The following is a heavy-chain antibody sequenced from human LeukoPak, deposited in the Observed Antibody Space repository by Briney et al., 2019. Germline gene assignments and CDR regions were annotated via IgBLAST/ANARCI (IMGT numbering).Heavy chain of an antibody. Sequence: GGSLRLSCAASGFTARSNFMSWVRQPPGKGLEWVSVIYSGGTTYYAVSVKGRFTISRDNSKNTLYLQLNSLRAEDTAVYYCARGRLSSADAFDIWGQGTMVTVSS. J-gene: IGHJ3*02. D-gene: IGHD3-10*01. CDR2: IYSGGTT. V-gene: IGHV3-66*01. CDR1: GFTARSNF. CDR3: ARGRLSSADAFDI.